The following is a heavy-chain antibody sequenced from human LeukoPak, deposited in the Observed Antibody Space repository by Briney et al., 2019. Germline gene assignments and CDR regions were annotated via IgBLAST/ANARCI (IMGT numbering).Heavy chain of an antibody. CDR2: IWYDGSNK. Sequence: GGSLRLSCAASGFTFSSYGMHWVRQAPGKGLEWVAVIWYDGSNKYYADSVKGRFTISRDNSKNTLYLQMNSLRAEDTAVYYCAGGRGSLSVNIWGQGTMVTVSS. J-gene: IGHJ3*02. V-gene: IGHV3-33*01. CDR3: AGGRGSLSVNI. CDR1: GFTFSSYG. D-gene: IGHD3-16*01.